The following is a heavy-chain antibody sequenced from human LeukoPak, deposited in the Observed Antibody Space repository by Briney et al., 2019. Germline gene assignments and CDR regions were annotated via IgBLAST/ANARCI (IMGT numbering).Heavy chain of an antibody. J-gene: IGHJ4*02. CDR1: GDSIGRGSYY. Sequence: PSQTLSLTCAVSGDSIGRGSYYWGWIRQPAGKAPEWIGRIFNTGSTSYNPSLKSRVTISVDTSKNQFSLNLRSVTAADTAVYYCARDICGYNYGCFDSWGQGTLVTVSS. CDR3: ARDICGYNYGCFDS. D-gene: IGHD5-18*01. V-gene: IGHV4-61*02. CDR2: IFNTGST.